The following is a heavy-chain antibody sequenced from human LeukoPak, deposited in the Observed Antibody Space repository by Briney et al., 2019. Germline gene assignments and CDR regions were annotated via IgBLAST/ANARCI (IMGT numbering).Heavy chain of an antibody. CDR3: AKVLSDIVVVPMLDY. CDR1: GFTFSSYA. CDR2: ISGSGGST. J-gene: IGHJ4*02. D-gene: IGHD2-2*01. V-gene: IGHV3-23*01. Sequence: GGSLRLSCAASGFTFSSYAMSWVRQAPGKGLEWVSAISGSGGSTYYADSVKGRFTISRDNSKNTLYLQMSSLRAEDTAVYYCAKVLSDIVVVPMLDYWGQGTLVTVSS.